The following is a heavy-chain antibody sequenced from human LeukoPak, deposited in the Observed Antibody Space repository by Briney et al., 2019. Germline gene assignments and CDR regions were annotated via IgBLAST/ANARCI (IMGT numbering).Heavy chain of an antibody. D-gene: IGHD4-11*01. CDR1: GYTFTSYY. V-gene: IGHV1-46*03. Sequence: ASVKVSCKASGYTFTSYYMHWVRQAPGQGLEWMGIINPSGGSTSYAQKFQGRVTMTRDTSTSTVCMELSSLRSEDTAVYYCARVPMGQYDYSNCRGAIHYYMDVWGKGTTVTVSS. CDR3: ARVPMGQYDYSNCRGAIHYYMDV. J-gene: IGHJ6*03. CDR2: INPSGGST.